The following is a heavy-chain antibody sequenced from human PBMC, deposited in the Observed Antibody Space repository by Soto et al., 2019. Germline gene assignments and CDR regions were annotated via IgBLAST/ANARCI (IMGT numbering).Heavy chain of an antibody. D-gene: IGHD3-3*02. CDR3: ARAGQMGISPYNRAMDV. J-gene: IGHJ6*02. CDR1: GGTFSSYA. CDR2: VIPIFATA. V-gene: IGHV1-69*13. Sequence: ASVKVSCKASGGTFSSYAISWVRQAPGQGLEWMGGVIPIFATANYAQKFQGRVTITADESTSTAYMALSSLRSEDTAVYYCARAGQMGISPYNRAMDVWDQGTTVTVPS.